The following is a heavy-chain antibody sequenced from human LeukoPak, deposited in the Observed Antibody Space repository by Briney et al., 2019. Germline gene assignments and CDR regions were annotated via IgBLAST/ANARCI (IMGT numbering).Heavy chain of an antibody. CDR3: AREMSVRGWLHTALFDY. CDR2: IWYDGSNK. CDR1: GFTFSSDG. Sequence: GRSLRLSCAASGFTFSSDGMHRVPQAPRQGLEWGAVIWYDGSNKFYADSVKGRFTISRDNSKNTLYLQMNSLRAEATAVYYCAREMSVRGWLHTALFDYWGQGTLVTVSS. V-gene: IGHV3-33*01. J-gene: IGHJ4*02. D-gene: IGHD5-24*01.